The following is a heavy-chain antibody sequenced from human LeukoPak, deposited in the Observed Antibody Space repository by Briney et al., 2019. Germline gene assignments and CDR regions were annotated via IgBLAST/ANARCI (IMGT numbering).Heavy chain of an antibody. CDR1: GFTFSSYW. J-gene: IGHJ4*02. Sequence: GGSLRLSCAASGFTFSSYWMTWVRQAPGKGLEWVANIKQDGSETYHVDSVKGRFTISRDNAKKSLYLQMSSLRAEDTSVYYCARVSPERGYSYGPLDNYFDYWGQGTLVTVSS. V-gene: IGHV3-7*01. D-gene: IGHD5-18*01. CDR2: IKQDGSET. CDR3: ARVSPERGYSYGPLDNYFDY.